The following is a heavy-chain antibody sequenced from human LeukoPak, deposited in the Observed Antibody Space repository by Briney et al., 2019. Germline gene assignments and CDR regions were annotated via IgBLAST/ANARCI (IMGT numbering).Heavy chain of an antibody. Sequence: ASVKVSCKASGYTFTSYAMNWVRQAPGQGLEWMGWINTNTGNPTYAQGFTGRFVFSLDTSVSTAYLQISSLKAEDTAVYYCARVGCTNAVCPTRLDPWGQGTLVSVSS. CDR1: GYTFTSYA. J-gene: IGHJ5*02. CDR3: ARVGCTNAVCPTRLDP. D-gene: IGHD2-8*01. V-gene: IGHV7-4-1*02. CDR2: INTNTGNP.